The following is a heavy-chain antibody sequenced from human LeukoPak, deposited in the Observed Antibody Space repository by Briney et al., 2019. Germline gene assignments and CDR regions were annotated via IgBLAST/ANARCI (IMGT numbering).Heavy chain of an antibody. CDR2: IYTSGST. D-gene: IGHD6-13*01. Sequence: SETLSLTCTVSGGSISSYYWSWIRQPAGKGLEWIGRIYTSGSTNYNPSLKSRVTISVDTSKNQFSLKLSSVTAADTAVYYCARYIAAAGSVDYWGQGTLVTVSS. CDR3: ARYIAAAGSVDY. J-gene: IGHJ4*02. CDR1: GGSISSYY. V-gene: IGHV4-4*07.